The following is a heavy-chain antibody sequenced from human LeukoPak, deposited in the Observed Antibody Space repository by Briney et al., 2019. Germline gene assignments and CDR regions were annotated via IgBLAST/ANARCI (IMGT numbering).Heavy chain of an antibody. Sequence: GGSLRLSCAASGFSVGTNFVSWVRQAPGRGLEGVSIIFAGGSTYYADSVKGRFTTSRDNSRNTAYLQMNSLRAEDTAVYYCARGDFEHWGQGTLVTVSS. J-gene: IGHJ4*02. V-gene: IGHV3-66*01. CDR3: ARGDFEH. CDR2: IFAGGST. CDR1: GFSVGTNF.